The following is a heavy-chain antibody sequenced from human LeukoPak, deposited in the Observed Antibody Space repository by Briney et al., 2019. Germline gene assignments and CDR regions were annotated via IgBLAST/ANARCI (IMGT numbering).Heavy chain of an antibody. D-gene: IGHD5-18*01. Sequence: GGSLRLSCAASGFTFSNYWMHWVRQAPGKGLVWVSRINRDGSSTSYADSVKGRFTISRDNAKNTLYLQMNSLRAEDTAVYYCARGGGYTYGSFDYWGQGTLVTVSS. V-gene: IGHV3-74*01. CDR2: INRDGSST. CDR3: ARGGGYTYGSFDY. CDR1: GFTFSNYW. J-gene: IGHJ4*02.